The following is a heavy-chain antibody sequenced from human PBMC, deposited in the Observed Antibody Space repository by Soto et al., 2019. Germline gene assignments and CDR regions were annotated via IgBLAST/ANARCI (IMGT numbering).Heavy chain of an antibody. J-gene: IGHJ3*02. Sequence: GGSLRLSCAASGFTFSSYSMNWVRQAPGKGLEWVSSISSSSSYIYYADSVKGRFTISRDNAKNSLYLQMNSLRAEDTAVYYCARDGVGGYDYYDSSGYYFAFDIWGQGTMVTVSS. CDR1: GFTFSSYS. CDR3: ARDGVGGYDYYDSSGYYFAFDI. V-gene: IGHV3-21*01. D-gene: IGHD3-22*01. CDR2: ISSSSSYI.